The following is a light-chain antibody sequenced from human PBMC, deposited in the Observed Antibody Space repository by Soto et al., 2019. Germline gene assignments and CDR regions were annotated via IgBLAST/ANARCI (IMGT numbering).Light chain of an antibody. J-gene: IGLJ1*01. V-gene: IGLV2-8*01. CDR3: SSYTSSSTLYV. CDR2: EVN. Sequence: QSALTQPPSASGSPGQSVAISCTGTSSDVGGYNYVSWYQQHPGKAPKLMIYEVNKRPSGVPDRFSGSKSGNTASLTVSGLQAEDEADYYCSSYTSSSTLYVFGTGT. CDR1: SSDVGGYNY.